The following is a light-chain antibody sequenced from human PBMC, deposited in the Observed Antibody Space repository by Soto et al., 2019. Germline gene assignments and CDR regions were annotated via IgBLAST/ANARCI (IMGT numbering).Light chain of an antibody. CDR2: HTS. CDR1: QSVGGIS. V-gene: IGKV3D-20*02. Sequence: ETVLTQSPGTLSLSPGERATLSCRASQSVGGISLAWYQQRPGQAPRLLIYHTSNRATGIPDRFSGSGSGTDFTLTISSLQPEDFATYYCQQSYSTPITFGQGTRLEIK. CDR3: QQSYSTPIT. J-gene: IGKJ5*01.